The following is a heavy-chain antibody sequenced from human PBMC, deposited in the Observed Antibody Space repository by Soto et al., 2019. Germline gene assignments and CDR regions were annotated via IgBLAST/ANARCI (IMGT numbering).Heavy chain of an antibody. CDR2: IYYSGSA. CDR3: ARGDGFGYYYYHMDL. D-gene: IGHD1-26*01. J-gene: IGHJ6*02. CDR1: GGSVNNISDY. V-gene: IGHV4-61*01. Sequence: SETLSLTCTVSGGSVNNISDYWSWVRQPPGKGLEWIGYIYYSGSADYNPSLGSRVTISLDTSKNQFSLKLSSVTTADTAVYYCARGDGFGYYYYHMDLWGQGTTVTVSS.